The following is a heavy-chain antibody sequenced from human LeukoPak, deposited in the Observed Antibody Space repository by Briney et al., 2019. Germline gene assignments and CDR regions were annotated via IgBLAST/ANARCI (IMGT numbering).Heavy chain of an antibody. Sequence: ASVKVSCKASGYTFTNFYIHWVRQAPGQGLEWMGRINHNTGGTNFAQKFQDRVTVTRDTSISTAYLELSSLTSGDTAVYHCVTSFDYSDFYWGQGTLVTVS. J-gene: IGHJ4*02. D-gene: IGHD4-11*01. CDR3: VTSFDYSDFY. CDR1: GYTFTNFY. V-gene: IGHV1-2*06. CDR2: INHNTGGT.